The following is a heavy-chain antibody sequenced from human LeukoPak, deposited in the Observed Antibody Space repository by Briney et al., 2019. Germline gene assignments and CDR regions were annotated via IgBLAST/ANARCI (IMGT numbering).Heavy chain of an antibody. CDR1: GFTLSSHS. CDR2: ISSGSSTI. J-gene: IGHJ4*02. CDR3: VRQQTPHGNFDY. D-gene: IGHD1-26*01. Sequence: GGSLRLSCAASGFTLSSHSMNWVRQAPGKGLEWVSYISSGSSTIYYADSVKGRFTISRDNAKNSLSLQMNSLRAEDTAVYYCVRQQTPHGNFDYWGQGTLVTVSS. V-gene: IGHV3-48*01.